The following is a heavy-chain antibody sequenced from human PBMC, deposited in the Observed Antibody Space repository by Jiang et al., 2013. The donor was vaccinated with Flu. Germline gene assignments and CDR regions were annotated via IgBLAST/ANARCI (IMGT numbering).Heavy chain of an antibody. CDR3: ARPGYSSSGWGRTTGGGMDV. CDR1: GYSFTSYW. D-gene: IGHD6-6*01. V-gene: IGHV5-51*01. CDR2: IYPGDSDT. J-gene: IGHJ6*02. Sequence: GAEVKKPGESLKISCKGSGYSFTSYWIGWVRQMPGKGLEWMGIIYPGDSDTRYSPSFQGQVTISTDKSISTAYLQWSSLKASDTAMYYCARPGYSSSGWGRTTGGGMDVWGQGTTVTVSS.